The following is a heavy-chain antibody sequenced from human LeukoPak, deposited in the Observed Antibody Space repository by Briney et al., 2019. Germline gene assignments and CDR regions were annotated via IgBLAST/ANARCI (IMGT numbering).Heavy chain of an antibody. CDR1: GPSLDPFH. Sequence: PSETLSLTCSVSGPSLDPFHWTWFRQPAGKRPEGSGLIYTNGATTLNPSLKSRVAISVDLAKNQLFLKLASVTAADTAMYYCARKDGDYWGQGTLVTVSS. CDR2: IYTNGAT. J-gene: IGHJ4*02. CDR3: ARKDGDY. V-gene: IGHV4-4*07.